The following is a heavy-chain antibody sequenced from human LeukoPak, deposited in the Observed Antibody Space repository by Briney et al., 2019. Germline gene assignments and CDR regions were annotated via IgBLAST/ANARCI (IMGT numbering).Heavy chain of an antibody. CDR2: IYYSGST. V-gene: IGHV4-39*01. D-gene: IGHD4-11*01. J-gene: IGHJ5*02. CDR3: ARPSTTGRTLMVFDP. CDR1: GGSISSSSYY. Sequence: SETLSLTCTVSGGSISSSSYYWSWIRQPPGKGLEWIGSIYYSGSTYYNLSLKSRVTISVDTSKNQFSLKLSSVTAADTAVYYCARPSTTGRTLMVFDPWGQGTLVTVSS.